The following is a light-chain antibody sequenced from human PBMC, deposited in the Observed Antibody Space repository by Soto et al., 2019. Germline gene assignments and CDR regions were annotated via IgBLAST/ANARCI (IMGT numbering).Light chain of an antibody. V-gene: IGKV3D-15*01. Sequence: EIVLTQSPSTLSVSPGERATLSCKASHSGSSYLALYQQNPGQAPRLLIYGASTRATGIPARFSGSGSGTDFTLTISRLQAEDFAVYYCQRYNSSPWTFGQGTKVEIK. CDR1: HSGSSY. CDR3: QRYNSSPWT. CDR2: GAS. J-gene: IGKJ1*01.